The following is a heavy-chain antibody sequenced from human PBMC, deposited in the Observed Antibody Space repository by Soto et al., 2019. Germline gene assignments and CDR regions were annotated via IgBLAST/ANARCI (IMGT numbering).Heavy chain of an antibody. D-gene: IGHD6-6*01. CDR3: AKEGGAAPRY. CDR1: GFTFDDYA. V-gene: IGHV3-9*01. Sequence: EVQLVESGGGLVQPGRSLRLSCAASGFTFDDYAMHWVRQAPGKGLEWVSGISWNSGSIGYADSVKGRFTISRDNAKNSLYLQMNSLRAEDTALYYCAKEGGAAPRYWGQGTLVTVSS. CDR2: ISWNSGSI. J-gene: IGHJ4*02.